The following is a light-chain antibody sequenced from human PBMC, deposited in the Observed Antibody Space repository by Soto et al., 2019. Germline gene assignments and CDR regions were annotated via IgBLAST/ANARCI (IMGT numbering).Light chain of an antibody. V-gene: IGKV3-20*01. Sequence: EIVLMKSPGTLSLSPGQRATLSCRASQRIDKNYLAWYQQKPGQAPRLLIFDASRRATGIPDRFSGSGSGTDFTLTISRLEPEDFAVYYCQQHGASVPFGPVTKVDIK. J-gene: IGKJ3*01. CDR1: QRIDKNY. CDR3: QQHGASVP. CDR2: DAS.